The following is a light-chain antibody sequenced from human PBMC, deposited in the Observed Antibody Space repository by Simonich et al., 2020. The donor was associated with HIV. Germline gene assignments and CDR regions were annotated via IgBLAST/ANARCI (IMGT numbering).Light chain of an antibody. CDR1: SSDVGGYND. V-gene: IGLV2-14*03. J-gene: IGLJ2*01. CDR3: CSYAGSSTVV. Sequence: QSALTQPASVSGSPGQAITISCTGTSSDVGGYNDVSWYQQHPGKAPKLMIYDVSNRPSGVSNRFSGSKSGNTASLTISGLQAEDEADYYCCSYAGSSTVVFGGGTKLTVL. CDR2: DVS.